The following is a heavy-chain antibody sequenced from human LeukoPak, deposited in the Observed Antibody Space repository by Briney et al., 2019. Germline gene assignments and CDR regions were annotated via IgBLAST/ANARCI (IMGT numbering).Heavy chain of an antibody. V-gene: IGHV3-23*01. Sequence: GGSLRLSCAASGFTFAGYAMSWVRQAPGEGLEWVSAISGSGDSTYYADSVKGRFTISRDNSKNTLYLQMNSLRAEDTAVYYCARYYYDSSGQVLPDYWGQGTLVTVSS. D-gene: IGHD3-22*01. CDR2: ISGSGDST. CDR3: ARYYYDSSGQVLPDY. J-gene: IGHJ4*02. CDR1: GFTFAGYA.